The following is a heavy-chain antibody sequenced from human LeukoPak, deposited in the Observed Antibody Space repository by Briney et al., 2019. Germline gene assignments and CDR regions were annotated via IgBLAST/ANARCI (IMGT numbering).Heavy chain of an antibody. CDR2: ISSSSSYI. CDR3: ARPYYYDSSGYDSHFEY. V-gene: IGHV3-21*01. D-gene: IGHD3-22*01. J-gene: IGHJ4*02. CDR1: GFTFSSYS. Sequence: GGPLRLSCAASGFTFSSYSMNWVRQAPGKGLEWVSSISSSSSYIYYADSVKGRFTISRDNAKNSLYLQMNSLRAEDTAVYYCARPYYYDSSGYDSHFEYWGQGILVTVSS.